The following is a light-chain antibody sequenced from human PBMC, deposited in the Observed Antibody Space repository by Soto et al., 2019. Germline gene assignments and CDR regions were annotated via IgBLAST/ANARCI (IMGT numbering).Light chain of an antibody. J-gene: IGKJ5*01. CDR1: QSINRS. CDR2: AAS. CDR3: RQSYITPIT. Sequence: DIQMTQSPSSLSASVGDRVTITCRASQSINRSLNWYQQEPGKAPKLLIYAASSLQSGVPSRFSGSGSGTDFTLSISSLQPEDFATDYCRQSYITPITCGQGTRLEIK. V-gene: IGKV1-39*01.